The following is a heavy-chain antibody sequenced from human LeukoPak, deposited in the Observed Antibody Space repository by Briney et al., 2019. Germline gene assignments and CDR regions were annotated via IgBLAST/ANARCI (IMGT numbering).Heavy chain of an antibody. CDR1: GYSFASYW. CDR3: ARGREYYYGTSGYFYFDY. V-gene: IGHV5-51*01. J-gene: IGHJ4*02. Sequence: GESLKISCMGFGYSFASYWIAWVRQMPGKGLEWMWIIYPGNSDTRYSPSFQGQVTISADKSISTAYLQWSSLKASDTAMYYCARGREYYYGTSGYFYFDYWGQGTLATVSS. D-gene: IGHD3-22*01. CDR2: IYPGNSDT.